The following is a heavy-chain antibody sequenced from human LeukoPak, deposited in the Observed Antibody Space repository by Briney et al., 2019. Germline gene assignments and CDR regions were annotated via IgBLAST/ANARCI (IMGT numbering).Heavy chain of an antibody. V-gene: IGHV5-51*01. CDR3: ARSSSGWSFDY. D-gene: IGHD6-19*01. CDR1: GYSFASYW. Sequence: GESLKISCKGSGYSFASYWIAWVRQMPGKGLEWMWIIHPADSDTRYSPSFQGQVTISADKSISTAYLQWSSLKASDTAMYYCARSSSGWSFDYWGQGTLVTVSS. J-gene: IGHJ4*02. CDR2: IHPADSDT.